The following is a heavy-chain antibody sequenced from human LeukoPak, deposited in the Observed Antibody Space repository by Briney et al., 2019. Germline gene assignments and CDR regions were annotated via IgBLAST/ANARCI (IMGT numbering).Heavy chain of an antibody. Sequence: ASVRVSCKASGYTFTGYYMHWVRQAPGQGLEWMGWINPNSGGTNYAQKFQGRVTMTRDTSISTACMELSRLRSDDTAVYYCARDLEDYDSSGYYAAFDIWGQGTMVAVSS. J-gene: IGHJ3*02. CDR3: ARDLEDYDSSGYYAAFDI. V-gene: IGHV1-2*02. D-gene: IGHD3-22*01. CDR2: INPNSGGT. CDR1: GYTFTGYY.